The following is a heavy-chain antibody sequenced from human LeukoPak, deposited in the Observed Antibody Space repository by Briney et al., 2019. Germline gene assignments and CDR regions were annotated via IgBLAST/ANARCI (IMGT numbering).Heavy chain of an antibody. CDR2: IIPILGTA. J-gene: IGHJ3*02. Sequence: LVRVPCKASGDTFSSYAINWVRQAPGQGLEWMGGIIPILGTANYAQKFQGRVTITADKSTSTAYMELSSLRSEDTAVYYCARAITMVRGVIIISAFDIWGQGTMVTVSS. D-gene: IGHD3-10*01. CDR1: GDTFSSYA. CDR3: ARAITMVRGVIIISAFDI. V-gene: IGHV1-69*06.